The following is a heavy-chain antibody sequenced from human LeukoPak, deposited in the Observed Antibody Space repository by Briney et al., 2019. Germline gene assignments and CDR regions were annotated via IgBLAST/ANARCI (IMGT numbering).Heavy chain of an antibody. Sequence: SVKVSCKASGGTFSSYAISWVRQAPGQGLEWMGGIIPIFGTANYAQKFQGRVTITTDESTSTAYMELSSLRSEDTAVYYCARERRQAAAGHNWFDPWGQGTLSPSPQ. J-gene: IGHJ5*02. CDR3: ARERRQAAAGHNWFDP. D-gene: IGHD6-13*01. V-gene: IGHV1-69*05. CDR2: IIPIFGTA. CDR1: GGTFSSYA.